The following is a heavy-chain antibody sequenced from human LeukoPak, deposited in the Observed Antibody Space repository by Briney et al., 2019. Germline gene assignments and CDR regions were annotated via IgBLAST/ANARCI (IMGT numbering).Heavy chain of an antibody. CDR2: INQDGSEK. V-gene: IGHV3-7*01. CDR3: ARVMSASVWRSYGSYDYYYYMDI. CDR1: GFTFNSYW. J-gene: IGHJ6*03. Sequence: PGGSLRLSCAVSGFTFNSYWMSWVRQAPGKGLEWVAKINQDGSEKYSMDSMKGRITISRDNAKNSLYLEMNSLRVEDTAVFYCARVMSASVWRSYGSYDYYYYMDIWGRGTTVTVSS. D-gene: IGHD3-16*01.